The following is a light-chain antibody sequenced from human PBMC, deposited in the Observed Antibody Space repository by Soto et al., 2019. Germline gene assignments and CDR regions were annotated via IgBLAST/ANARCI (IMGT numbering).Light chain of an antibody. CDR1: SSDVGGYNY. CDR3: SSYTSSSTLLDV. V-gene: IGLV2-14*01. CDR2: DVS. Sequence: QSVLTQPASVSGSPGQSITISCTGTSSDVGGYNYVSWYQQHPGKAPKLMIYDVSNRPSGVPNRFSGSKSGNTASLTISGLQAEDEADYYCSSYTSSSTLLDVFGTGTKVTV. J-gene: IGLJ1*01.